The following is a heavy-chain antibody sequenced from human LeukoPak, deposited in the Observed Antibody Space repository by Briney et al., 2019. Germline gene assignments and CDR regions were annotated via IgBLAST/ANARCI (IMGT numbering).Heavy chain of an antibody. CDR2: ISSDGNYK. Sequence: GGSLRLSCAASGFTFSSYAMHWVRQAPGKGLEWVAVISSDGNYKYYADSVKGRFAISRDNSKNTVYLQMNSLRTEDTAVYYCAARRLTVTTEIDYWGQGTLVTVSS. V-gene: IGHV3-30*09. CDR3: AARRLTVTTEIDY. D-gene: IGHD4-17*01. J-gene: IGHJ4*02. CDR1: GFTFSSYA.